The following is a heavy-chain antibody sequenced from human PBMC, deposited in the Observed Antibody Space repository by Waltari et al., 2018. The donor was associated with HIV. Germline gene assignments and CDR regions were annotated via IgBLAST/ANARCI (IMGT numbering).Heavy chain of an antibody. Sequence: QVQLVQSGAEVKKPGASVKVSCKASGYTFTSYYMHWVRQAPGQGLEWMGIINPSGGSTSYAQKCQGRVTMTRDTSTSTVYMELSSLRSEDTAVYYCARGRVPYGDYYYGMDVWGQGTTVTVSS. CDR3: ARGRVPYGDYYYGMDV. D-gene: IGHD4-17*01. CDR2: INPSGGST. V-gene: IGHV1-46*01. CDR1: GYTFTSYY. J-gene: IGHJ6*02.